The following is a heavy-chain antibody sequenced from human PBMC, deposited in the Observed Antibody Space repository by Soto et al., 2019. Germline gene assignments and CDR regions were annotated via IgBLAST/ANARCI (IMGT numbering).Heavy chain of an antibody. J-gene: IGHJ3*02. V-gene: IGHV4-4*02. CDR2: IYHSGSI. Sequence: PSETLSLTCTVSNASISSRKWWTWVRQTPGKGLEWIGEIYHSGSINHNPSLKSRVTMSVDKSKNQFSLKITSVTAADTGLYYCASKFGGLLADAFDIWGQGTVVTVS. D-gene: IGHD3-10*01. CDR1: NASISSRKW. CDR3: ASKFGGLLADAFDI.